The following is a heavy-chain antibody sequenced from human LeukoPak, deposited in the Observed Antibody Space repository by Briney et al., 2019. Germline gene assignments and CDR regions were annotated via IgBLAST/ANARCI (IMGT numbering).Heavy chain of an antibody. V-gene: IGHV3-21*01. CDR1: GFAFSSYT. CDR2: ISGSTNYI. CDR3: ARTYYYGSGGNDY. D-gene: IGHD3-10*01. J-gene: IGHJ4*02. Sequence: PGGSLRLSCAASGFAFSSYTMNWVRQAPGKGLEWVSSISGSTNYIYFADSVKCRFTISRDNAKNSLYLQMNSLRAEDTAVYYCARTYYYGSGGNDYWGQGTLVTVSS.